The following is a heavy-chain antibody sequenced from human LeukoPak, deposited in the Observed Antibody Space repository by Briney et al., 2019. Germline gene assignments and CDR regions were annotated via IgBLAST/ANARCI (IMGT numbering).Heavy chain of an antibody. V-gene: IGHV3-66*01. Sequence: PGRSLRLSCAASGFTVSSNYMSWVRQAPGKGLEWVSVIYSGGSTYYADSVKGRFTISRDNSKNTLYLQMNSLGAEDTAVYYCARADLSGDYFDYWGQGTLVTVSS. CDR2: IYSGGST. J-gene: IGHJ4*02. CDR1: GFTVSSNY. CDR3: ARADLSGDYFDY. D-gene: IGHD3-10*01.